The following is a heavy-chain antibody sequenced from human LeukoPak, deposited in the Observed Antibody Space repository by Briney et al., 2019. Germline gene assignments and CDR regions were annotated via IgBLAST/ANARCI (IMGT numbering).Heavy chain of an antibody. J-gene: IGHJ4*02. CDR1: GGSISSYY. CDR3: ARGAYGSGSYYLDY. CDR2: IHYSGST. V-gene: IGHV4-59*01. D-gene: IGHD3-10*01. Sequence: SETLSLTCTVSGGSISSYYWSWIRQPPGKGLEWIGYIHYSGSTNYNPSLKSRVTISVDTSKNQFSLKLSSVTAADTAVYYCARGAYGSGSYYLDYWGQGTLVTVSS.